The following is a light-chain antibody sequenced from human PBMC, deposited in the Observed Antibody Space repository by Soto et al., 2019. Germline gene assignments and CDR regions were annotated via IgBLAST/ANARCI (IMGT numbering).Light chain of an antibody. CDR3: QQRNSWPPLT. J-gene: IGKJ4*01. Sequence: EIVLTQSPATLSLSPGQRATLSCRASQSISTYLAWYQQRPGQAPRLLIYDASHRATGIPARFSGSGSGTDVTLTISSLEPEDFAVYYWQQRNSWPPLTFGGGTKVEIK. CDR2: DAS. V-gene: IGKV3-11*01. CDR1: QSISTY.